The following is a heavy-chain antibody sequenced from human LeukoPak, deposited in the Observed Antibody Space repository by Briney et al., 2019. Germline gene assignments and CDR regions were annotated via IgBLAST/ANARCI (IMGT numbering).Heavy chain of an antibody. CDR1: GYTFTSYD. CDR2: MNPNSGNT. CDR3: ARGEQRVKWELLYFCDY. V-gene: IGHV1-8*01. Sequence: GASVRVFCKASGYTFTSYDINWVRQATGQGLEWMGWMNPNSGNTGYAQKFQGRVTMTRNTSISTAYMELSSLRSEDTAVYYCARGEQRVKWELLYFCDYWGQGTLVTVSS. J-gene: IGHJ4*02. D-gene: IGHD1-26*01.